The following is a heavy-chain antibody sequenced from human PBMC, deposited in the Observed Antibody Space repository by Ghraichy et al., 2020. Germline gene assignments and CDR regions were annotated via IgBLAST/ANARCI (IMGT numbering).Heavy chain of an antibody. CDR3: AKAWGYCSGCSCPIYNWYDP. D-gene: IGHD2-15*01. Sequence: GGSLRLSCAASGFTFGSYAMTWVRQAPGKGLEWVSSIIITNKYYSESVKGRFIISRDNSKNNLYLQMSDLRAKDTAVYYCAKAWGYCSGCSCPIYNWYDPWGQGTLVTVSS. V-gene: IGHV3-23*01. CDR1: GFTFGSYA. J-gene: IGHJ5*02. CDR2: IIITNK.